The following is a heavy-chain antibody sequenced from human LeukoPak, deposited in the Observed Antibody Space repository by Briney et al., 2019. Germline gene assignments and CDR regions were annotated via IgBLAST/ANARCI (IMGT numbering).Heavy chain of an antibody. Sequence: GGSLRLSCAASGFTFSDYYMSWIRQAPGKGLEWVSYIDGSSSRINYADSVKGRFTISRDNAKNSLFLQMNSLTVEDTAVYYCASRVAFDIWGLGTMGTVSS. CDR1: GFTFSDYY. CDR2: IDGSSSRI. CDR3: ASRVAFDI. D-gene: IGHD3-3*01. J-gene: IGHJ3*02. V-gene: IGHV3-11*01.